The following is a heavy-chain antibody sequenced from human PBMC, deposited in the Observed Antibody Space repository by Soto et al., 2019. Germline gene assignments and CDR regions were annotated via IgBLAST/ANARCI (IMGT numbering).Heavy chain of an antibody. V-gene: IGHV3-33*06. CDR1: GFNFSKFG. Sequence: XESLRLSCAVSGFNFSKFGMYWVRQAPGKGLEWVAVIWYDGSQKYYTDSVQGRFTISRDNSNNTLYLQMNSLGAEDTAVYYCAKEVWGLYTFGRPLDNWGHGTLVTVSS. CDR3: AKEVWGLYTFGRPLDN. D-gene: IGHD2-2*02. CDR2: IWYDGSQK. J-gene: IGHJ4*01.